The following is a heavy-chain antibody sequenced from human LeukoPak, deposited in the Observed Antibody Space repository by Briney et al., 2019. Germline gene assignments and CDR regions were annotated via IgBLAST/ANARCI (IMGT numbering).Heavy chain of an antibody. CDR2: ISGAGSP. CDR1: GFTFSSYS. Sequence: GGSLRLSCAASGFTFSSYSISWVRQAPGEGLEWVSLISGAGSPYYADSVKGRFTISRDNSKNTLYLQMNSLRAEDTAVYYCAKEPRYCGGDCFSLLDCWGQGTLVTVSS. D-gene: IGHD2-21*02. CDR3: AKEPRYCGGDCFSLLDC. V-gene: IGHV3-23*01. J-gene: IGHJ4*02.